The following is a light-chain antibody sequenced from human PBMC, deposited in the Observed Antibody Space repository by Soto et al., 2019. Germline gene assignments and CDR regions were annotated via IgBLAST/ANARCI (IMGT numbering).Light chain of an antibody. V-gene: IGKV3D-15*01. CDR1: QSVSSN. Sequence: EIVMTQSTATLSVSPGERATLSFSSSQSVSSNLAWFQQKPGQAPRLLIYGASTRATGIPDRFSGSGSGTDFTLTISGLEPEDFAFYYCQQYDVTPPNTFGGGTKVDI. CDR2: GAS. CDR3: QQYDVTPPNT. J-gene: IGKJ4*01.